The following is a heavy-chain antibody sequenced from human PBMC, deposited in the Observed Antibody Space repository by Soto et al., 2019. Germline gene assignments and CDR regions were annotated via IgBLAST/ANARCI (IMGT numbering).Heavy chain of an antibody. CDR3: AREPVAGIWFDP. CDR2: INSYNGNT. Sequence: GSSVNGSCKVSGYTRTELSMHWVGQAPGQGLEWMGWINSYNGNTNYAQKLQGRVTMTTDTSTSTAYMELRSLRSDDTAVYYCAREPVAGIWFDPWGQGTLVTVSS. CDR1: GYTRTELS. V-gene: IGHV1-18*01. J-gene: IGHJ5*02. D-gene: IGHD6-19*01.